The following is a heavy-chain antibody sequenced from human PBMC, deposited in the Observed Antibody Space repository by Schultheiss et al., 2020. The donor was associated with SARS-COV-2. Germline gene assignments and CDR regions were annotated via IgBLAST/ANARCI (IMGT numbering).Heavy chain of an antibody. CDR1: GFTVSSNY. V-gene: IGHV3-53*01. Sequence: GGSLRLSCAASGFTVSSNYMSWVRQAPGKGLEWVSVIYSGCSKYYAASVKGRFTISRDNAKNTLYLQMNSLRAEDTGLYYCARDVPHRRISFGGGQGTLVTVSS. D-gene: IGHD3-10*01. J-gene: IGHJ4*02. CDR3: ARDVPHRRISFG. CDR2: IYSGCSK.